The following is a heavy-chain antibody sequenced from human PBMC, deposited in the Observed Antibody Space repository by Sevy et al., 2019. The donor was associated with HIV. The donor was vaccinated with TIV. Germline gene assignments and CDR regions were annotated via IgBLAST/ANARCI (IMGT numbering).Heavy chain of an antibody. D-gene: IGHD3-16*01. J-gene: IGHJ5*02. CDR2: SFYSGTT. CDR1: GGSISTSSYY. V-gene: IGHV4-39*01. CDR3: ARLASRLRDNWSDP. Sequence: SETLSLTCTVSGGSISTSSYYWGWIRQPQGKGREWIGNSFYSGTTCYNPPLKSRVTISVDTSKNQFSLKLSYVTAADTAVYYCARLASRLRDNWSDPWGQGTLVTVSS.